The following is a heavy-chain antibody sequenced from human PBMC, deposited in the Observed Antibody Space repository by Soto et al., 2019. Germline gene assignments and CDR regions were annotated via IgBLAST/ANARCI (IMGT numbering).Heavy chain of an antibody. V-gene: IGHV1-46*01. Sequence: ASVKVSCKASGYAFTNYYVQWVRQAPGQGLEWMGVIHPDGGHTTYSQKFQDRVTMTRDTFTSIIHMELSSLRSEDTAVYYCARGDNDYWGQGPMITVSS. CDR2: IHPDGGHT. J-gene: IGHJ4*02. CDR1: GYAFTNYY. CDR3: ARGDNDY.